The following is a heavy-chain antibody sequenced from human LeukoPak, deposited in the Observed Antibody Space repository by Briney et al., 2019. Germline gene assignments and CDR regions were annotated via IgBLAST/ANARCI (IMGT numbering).Heavy chain of an antibody. Sequence: GGSLRLSCAASGFSFNTYAMSWVRRAPGKGLEWVSGLIENGATTYYADSVKGRFTISRDNSRNTMYLQMNSLRVEDTAVYYCVKDYQVGNSPAFGDYWGQGTLVTISS. CDR3: VKDYQVGNSPAFGDY. J-gene: IGHJ4*02. CDR1: GFSFNTYA. V-gene: IGHV3-23*01. D-gene: IGHD1-26*01. CDR2: LIENGATT.